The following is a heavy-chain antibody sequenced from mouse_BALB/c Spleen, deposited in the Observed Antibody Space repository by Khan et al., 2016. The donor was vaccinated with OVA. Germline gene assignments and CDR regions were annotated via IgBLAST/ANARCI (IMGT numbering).Heavy chain of an antibody. CDR1: GFTFSSFV. V-gene: IGHV5-9-1*01. Sequence: EVELVESGGGLVEPGGSLKLSCAASGFTFSSFVMSWVRQTPEKRLEWVATISSAATYTYYPDSIKVRFTISRDNAKNTLYLHMNSLRSDDTTIYYCTNGNYGLFAYWGLGTLVTVST. CDR3: TNGNYGLFAY. J-gene: IGHJ3*01. CDR2: ISSAATYT. D-gene: IGHD2-1*01.